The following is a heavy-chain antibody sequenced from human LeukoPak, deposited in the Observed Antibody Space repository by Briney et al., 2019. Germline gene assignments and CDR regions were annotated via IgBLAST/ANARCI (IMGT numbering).Heavy chain of an antibody. V-gene: IGHV3-20*04. CDR2: VDLNGGST. J-gene: IGHJ4*02. CDR3: ARLFNFYGSGTYYPFDS. CDR1: GFTFPDYG. D-gene: IGHD3-10*01. Sequence: GGSLRLSCAASGFTFPDYGMSWVRLAPGKGLEWVSGVDLNGGSTHYADSVKGRFTISRDNAKNSLYLQMNTLRAEDTALYYCARLFNFYGSGTYYPFDSWGQGALVTVFS.